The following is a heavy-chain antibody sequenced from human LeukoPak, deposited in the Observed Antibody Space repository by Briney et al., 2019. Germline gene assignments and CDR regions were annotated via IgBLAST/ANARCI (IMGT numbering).Heavy chain of an antibody. J-gene: IGHJ4*02. CDR3: ARVTGGYYDSSGYIGTFGY. Sequence: SVKVSCKASGGTFSSYAISWVRQAPGQGLEWMGGIIPIFGTANYAQKFQGRVTITTDESTSTAYMELSSLRSEDTAVYYCARVTGGYYDSSGYIGTFGYWGQGTLVTVSS. D-gene: IGHD3-22*01. CDR1: GGTFSSYA. CDR2: IIPIFGTA. V-gene: IGHV1-69*05.